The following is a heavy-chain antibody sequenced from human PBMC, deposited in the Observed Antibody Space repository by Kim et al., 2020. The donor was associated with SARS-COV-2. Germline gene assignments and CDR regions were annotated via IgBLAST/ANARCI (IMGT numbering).Heavy chain of an antibody. CDR3: ARGDIVVVPAAIVKYYYYYGMDV. D-gene: IGHD2-2*02. V-gene: IGHV3-33*05. CDR1: GFTFSSYG. J-gene: IGHJ6*02. CDR2: ISYDGSNK. Sequence: GGSLRLSCAASGFTFSSYGMHWVRQAPGKGLEWVAVISYDGSNKYYADSVKGRFTISRDNSKNTLYLQMNSLRAEDTAVYYCARGDIVVVPAAIVKYYYYYGMDVWGQGTTVTVSS.